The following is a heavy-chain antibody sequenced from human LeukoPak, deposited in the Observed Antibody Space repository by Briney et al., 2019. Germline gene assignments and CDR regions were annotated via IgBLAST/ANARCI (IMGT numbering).Heavy chain of an antibody. CDR2: ISAYNGNT. CDR1: GYTFTSYG. D-gene: IGHD3-22*01. Sequence: GASVKVSCKASGYTFTSYGISWVRQAPGQGLEWMGWISAYNGNTNYAQKLQGRVTITADGSTTTAYMELSSLRYEDTAVYYCASIGSSAYIPFDYWGQGTLVTVSS. J-gene: IGHJ4*02. V-gene: IGHV1-18*01. CDR3: ASIGSSAYIPFDY.